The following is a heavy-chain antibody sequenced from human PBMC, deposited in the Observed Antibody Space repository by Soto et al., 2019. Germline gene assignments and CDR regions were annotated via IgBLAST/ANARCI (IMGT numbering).Heavy chain of an antibody. V-gene: IGHV5-51*01. CDR1: GYSFTSYW. J-gene: IGHJ5*02. CDR3: ARQAGYSGYDWRGWFDP. CDR2: IYPGDSDT. Sequence: GESLKIYCKGSGYSFTSYWIGWVRQMPGKGLEWMGIIYPGDSDTRYSPSFRGQVTSSASKSISTAYLQGSSLKASDSARYYCARQAGYSGYDWRGWFDPWGQGTLVTVSS. D-gene: IGHD5-12*01.